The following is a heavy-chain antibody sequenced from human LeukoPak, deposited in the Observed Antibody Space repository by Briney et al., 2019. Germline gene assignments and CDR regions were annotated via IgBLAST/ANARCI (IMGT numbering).Heavy chain of an antibody. CDR2: IKQDGSEK. V-gene: IGHV3-7*03. CDR1: GFTFSSYW. J-gene: IGHJ4*02. Sequence: GGSLRLSCAASGFTFSSYWMSWVRQAPGKGLEWVANIKQDGSEKYYVDSVKGRLTISRDNAKNSLYLQMNSLRTEDTAVYYCARRGMAGPLFHFDYWGQGTLVTVSS. CDR3: ARRGMAGPLFHFDY. D-gene: IGHD5-24*01.